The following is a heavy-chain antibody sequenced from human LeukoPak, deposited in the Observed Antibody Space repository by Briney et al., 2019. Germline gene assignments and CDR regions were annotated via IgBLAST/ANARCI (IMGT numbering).Heavy chain of an antibody. CDR2: IWHHGRNE. J-gene: IGHJ4*02. CDR1: GFTFSSSG. D-gene: IGHD1-1*01. Sequence: GGSLRLSCAASGFTFSSSGLHWVRQAPGKGLEWVADIWHHGRNEYYADSAKGRFTISRDNSKNTLYLQMNSLRAEDTAVYYCARDSAVGRLGFWGQGTLVTVSS. CDR3: ARDSAVGRLGF. V-gene: IGHV3-33*01.